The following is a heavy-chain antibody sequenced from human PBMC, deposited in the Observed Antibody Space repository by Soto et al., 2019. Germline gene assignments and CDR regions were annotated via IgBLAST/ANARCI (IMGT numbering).Heavy chain of an antibody. D-gene: IGHD2-15*01. J-gene: IGHJ1*01. Sequence: QVQLQQWGAGLLKPSETLSLTCAVYGGSFSGYYWSWIRQPPGKGLEWIGEINHSGSTNYNPSLKSRGTISVDTSKNQFSLKLSSVAAADTAVYYCARERITMVVAARGRYFQHWGQGTLVTVSS. CDR3: ARERITMVVAARGRYFQH. V-gene: IGHV4-34*01. CDR2: INHSGST. CDR1: GGSFSGYY.